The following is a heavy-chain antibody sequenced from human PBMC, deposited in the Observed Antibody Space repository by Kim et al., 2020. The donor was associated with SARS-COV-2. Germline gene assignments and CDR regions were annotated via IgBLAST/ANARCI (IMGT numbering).Heavy chain of an antibody. Sequence: GESLKISWKGSGYSFTSYWIGWVRQMPGKGLEWMGIIYPGDSDTRYSPSFQGQVTISANKSISTAYLQWSSLKASDTAMYYCAANIVVVPAATYYYYGMDVWVQGTTVTVSS. CDR1: GYSFTSYW. J-gene: IGHJ6*02. D-gene: IGHD2-2*01. CDR2: IYPGDSDT. CDR3: AANIVVVPAATYYYYGMDV. V-gene: IGHV5-51*01.